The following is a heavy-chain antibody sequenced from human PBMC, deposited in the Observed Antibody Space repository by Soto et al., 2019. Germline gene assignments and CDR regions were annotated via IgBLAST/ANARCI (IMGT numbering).Heavy chain of an antibody. CDR3: AKGTLLWFGEPPVY. D-gene: IGHD3-10*01. CDR2: IYSGGST. Sequence: PGGSLRLSCAASGFTVISNYMSWVRQAPGKGLEWVSVIYSGGSTYYADSVKGRFTISRDNSKNTLYLQMNSLRAEDTAVYYCAKGTLLWFGEPPVYWGQGTLVTVSS. J-gene: IGHJ4*02. CDR1: GFTVISNY. V-gene: IGHV3-53*01.